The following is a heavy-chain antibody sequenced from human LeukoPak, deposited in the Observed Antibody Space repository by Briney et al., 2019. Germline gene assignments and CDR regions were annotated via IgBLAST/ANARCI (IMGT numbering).Heavy chain of an antibody. V-gene: IGHV3-23*01. D-gene: IGHD2-2*01. CDR2: ITGSGSST. CDR1: GFTFSSYA. J-gene: IGHJ5*02. Sequence: QPGGSLRLSCAASGFTFSSYAMTWVRQAPGKGLEWVSTITGSGSSTYYADSVKGRFTISRDNSKNTLYLQMNSVTAEDTAVYYCANPHCSSTSCYWFDPWGQGTLVTVSS. CDR3: ANPHCSSTSCYWFDP.